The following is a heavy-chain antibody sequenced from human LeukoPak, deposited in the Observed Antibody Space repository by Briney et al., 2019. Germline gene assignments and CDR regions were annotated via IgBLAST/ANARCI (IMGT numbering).Heavy chain of an antibody. D-gene: IGHD3-10*01. CDR3: AKDWDDYYGSGSYFDY. V-gene: IGHV3-48*03. J-gene: IGHJ4*02. CDR2: ISSSGSTI. Sequence: GGSLRLSCAASGFTFSSYEMNWVRQAPGKGLEWVSYISSSGSTIYYADSVKGRFTISRDNAKNSLYLQMNSLRAEDTALYYCAKDWDDYYGSGSYFDYWGQGTLVTVSS. CDR1: GFTFSSYE.